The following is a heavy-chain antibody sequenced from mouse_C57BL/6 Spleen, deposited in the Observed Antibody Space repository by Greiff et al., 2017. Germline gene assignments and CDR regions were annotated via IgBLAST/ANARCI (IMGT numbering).Heavy chain of an antibody. CDR1: GYSITSGYY. V-gene: IGHV3-6*01. Sequence: ESGPGLVKPSQSLSLTCSVTGYSITSGYYWNWIRQFPGNKLEWMGYISYDGSNNYNPSRKNRISIPRDTSKNQFFLKLNSVTTEDTATYYCARRLLHFDYWGQGTTRTVSS. CDR2: ISYDGSN. D-gene: IGHD2-3*01. J-gene: IGHJ2*01. CDR3: ARRLLHFDY.